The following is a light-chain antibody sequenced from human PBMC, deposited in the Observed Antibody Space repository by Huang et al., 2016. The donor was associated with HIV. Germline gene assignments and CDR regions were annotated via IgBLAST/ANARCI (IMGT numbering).Light chain of an antibody. CDR2: GAS. V-gene: IGKV3-20*01. CDR1: QRVRSRY. CDR3: QQYGSSPT. J-gene: IGKJ1*01. Sequence: EIVLTQSPGTLSLSPGERATLSCRASQRVRSRYLAWYQPKPGQAPMLLIYGASSRDTGIPDSFSGSGSGTDFTLTISRLEPEDFAVYYCQQYGSSPTFGQGTKVEIK.